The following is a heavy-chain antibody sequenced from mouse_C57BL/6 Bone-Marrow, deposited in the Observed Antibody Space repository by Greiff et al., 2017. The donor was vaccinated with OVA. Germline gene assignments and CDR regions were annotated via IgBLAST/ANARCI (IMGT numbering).Heavy chain of an antibody. D-gene: IGHD2-4*01. CDR3: ARELYDYDVGFAY. J-gene: IGHJ3*01. CDR2: INPNNGGT. V-gene: IGHV1-26*01. Sequence: VQLKQSGPELVKPGASVKISCKASGYTFTDYYMNWVKQSHGKSLEWIGDINPNNGGTSYNQKFKGKATLTVDKSSSTAYMELRSLTSEDSAVYYCARELYDYDVGFAYWGQGTLVTVSA. CDR1: GYTFTDYY.